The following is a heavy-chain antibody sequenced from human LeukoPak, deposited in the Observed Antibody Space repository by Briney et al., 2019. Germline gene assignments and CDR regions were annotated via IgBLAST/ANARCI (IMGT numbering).Heavy chain of an antibody. D-gene: IGHD2-8*02. CDR3: AKDFYWAFDY. Sequence: GGSLRLSCATSGFTFSHYGMHWVRQPPGRGMDWVAHIRYDESDKYYADSVKGRFTISRDISKNTVYLQMNSLRVEDTAVYYCAKDFYWAFDYWGQGTLVTVSS. CDR2: IRYDESDK. V-gene: IGHV3-30*02. CDR1: GFTFSHYG. J-gene: IGHJ4*02.